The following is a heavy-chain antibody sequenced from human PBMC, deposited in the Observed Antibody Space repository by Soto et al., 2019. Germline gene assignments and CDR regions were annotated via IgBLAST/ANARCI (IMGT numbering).Heavy chain of an antibody. CDR3: ARHDSSGWYDNNWFDP. CDR2: IDPSDSYT. J-gene: IGHJ5*02. D-gene: IGHD6-19*01. CDR1: GYSFTSYW. Sequence: PGESLKSSCKGSGYSFTSYWISWVRQMPGKGLEWMGRIDPSDSYTNYSASFQGHVTISADKPISPAYLRLSSLKASDTAMYYCARHDSSGWYDNNWFDPWGQGTLVTVSS. V-gene: IGHV5-10-1*01.